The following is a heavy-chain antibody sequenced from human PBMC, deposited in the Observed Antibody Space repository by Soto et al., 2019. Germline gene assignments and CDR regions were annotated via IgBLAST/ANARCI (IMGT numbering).Heavy chain of an antibody. J-gene: IGHJ4*02. D-gene: IGHD3-16*01. CDR1: EFTFSGYW. Sequence: PGGSLRLSCAASEFTFSGYWMSWVRQAPGKGLEWVANIKYDGSEKYYVDSVKGRFTISRDNAKNSLYLQMNSLRGEDTAVYYSARDRGASRKKAPYYFDYWGQGTLVTVSS. CDR2: IKYDGSEK. V-gene: IGHV3-7*05. CDR3: ARDRGASRKKAPYYFDY.